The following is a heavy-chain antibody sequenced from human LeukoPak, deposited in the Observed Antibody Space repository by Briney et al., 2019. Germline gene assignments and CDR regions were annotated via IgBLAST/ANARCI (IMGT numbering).Heavy chain of an antibody. Sequence: ASVKVSCTPSVYTFTTYGISWVRQAPGQGLEWMGWISAYNGNTNYAQKLQGRVTMTTDTATSTAYMELRSLRSDDTAVYYCARDVRDYYDSSGYYNAWNNWGQGTLVTVSS. J-gene: IGHJ4*02. CDR1: VYTFTTYG. CDR3: ARDVRDYYDSSGYYNAWNN. V-gene: IGHV1-18*01. D-gene: IGHD3-22*01. CDR2: ISAYNGNT.